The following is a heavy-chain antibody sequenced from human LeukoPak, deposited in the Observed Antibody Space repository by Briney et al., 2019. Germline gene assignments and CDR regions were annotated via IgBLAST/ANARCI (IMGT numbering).Heavy chain of an antibody. CDR2: IVVGSGNT. Sequence: ASVKVSCKASGFTFTSSAVQWVRQARGQRLEWIGWIVVGSGNTNYPQKFQERVTITRDMSTSTAYMELSSLRSEDTAVYYCARGPTYYDILTGYPYYYYGMDVWGQGTTVTVSS. CDR1: GFTFTSSA. J-gene: IGHJ6*02. V-gene: IGHV1-58*01. CDR3: ARGPTYYDILTGYPYYYYGMDV. D-gene: IGHD3-9*01.